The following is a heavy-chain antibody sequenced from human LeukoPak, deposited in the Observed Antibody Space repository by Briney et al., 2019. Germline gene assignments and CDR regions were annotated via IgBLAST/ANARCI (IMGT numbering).Heavy chain of an antibody. CDR3: ARGDGSGSYSSQYVDY. V-gene: IGHV4-34*01. CDR1: GGSFSGYY. J-gene: IGHJ4*02. CDR2: INHSGST. D-gene: IGHD3-10*01. Sequence: SETLSLTCAVYGGSFSGYYWSWIRQPPGKGLEWIGEINHSGSTNYNPSLKSRVTISVDTSKNQFSLKLSSVTAADKAVYYCARGDGSGSYSSQYVDYWGQGTLVTVSS.